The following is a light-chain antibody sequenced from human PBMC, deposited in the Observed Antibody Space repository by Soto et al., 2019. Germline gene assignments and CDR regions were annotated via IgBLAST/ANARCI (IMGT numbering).Light chain of an antibody. J-gene: IGKJ4*01. CDR2: AAS. V-gene: IGKV1-12*01. Sequence: DIQMTQSPSSVSASVGDRVTITCRASQGISIWLAWYQQKPGKAPKLLIYAASSLQSGVPSRFSGSGSRTDFSRTLSSLHPEDFATYYCQQANSFPALTFGGGTKVAIK. CDR1: QGISIW. CDR3: QQANSFPALT.